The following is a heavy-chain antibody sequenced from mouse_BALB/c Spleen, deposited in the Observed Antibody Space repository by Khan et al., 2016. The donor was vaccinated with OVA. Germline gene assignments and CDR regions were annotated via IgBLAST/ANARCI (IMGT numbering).Heavy chain of an antibody. CDR2: IYPGSGSI. J-gene: IGHJ4*01. Sequence: QVQLQQSGPELVKPGASVKLSCKASGYTFTDYVISWVKQRTGQGLVWIGEIYPGSGSIYYNEKFKGKATLTADTSSNTAYLQLRHLTSEACAVVFWAKIFYGNTYAMDYWGQGTSGTVSS. CDR1: GYTFTDYV. D-gene: IGHD2-1*01. CDR3: AKIFYGNTYAMDY. V-gene: IGHV1-81*01.